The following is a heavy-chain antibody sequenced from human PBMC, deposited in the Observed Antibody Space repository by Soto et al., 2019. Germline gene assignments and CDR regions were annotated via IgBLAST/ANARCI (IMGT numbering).Heavy chain of an antibody. Sequence: SETLSLTCTVSGGSISSGGYYWSWIRQHPGEGLEWIGYIYYSGSTYYNPSLKSRVTISVDTSKNQFSLKLSSVTAADTAVYYCARRNYGSGSYNSRHFDFWGQGTLVTVS. CDR1: GGSISSGGYY. V-gene: IGHV4-31*03. D-gene: IGHD3-10*01. CDR2: IYYSGST. CDR3: ARRNYGSGSYNSRHFDF. J-gene: IGHJ4*02.